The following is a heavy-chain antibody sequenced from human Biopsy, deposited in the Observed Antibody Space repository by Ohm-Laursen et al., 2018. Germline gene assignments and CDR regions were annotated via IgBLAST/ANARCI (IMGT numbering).Heavy chain of an antibody. CDR3: ARARIKTSGVLIPETYYFDS. D-gene: IGHD3-3*01. CDR1: GVSISTYY. Sequence: GTLSLTCTVSGVSISTYYWSRIRQSPGRGLEWIAYIYYSGSTNYNPSLKSRITMSLDRSKSQVSLRMNSVTAADTAVYYCARARIKTSGVLIPETYYFDSWGQGTLVTVSS. CDR2: IYYSGST. J-gene: IGHJ4*02. V-gene: IGHV4-59*01.